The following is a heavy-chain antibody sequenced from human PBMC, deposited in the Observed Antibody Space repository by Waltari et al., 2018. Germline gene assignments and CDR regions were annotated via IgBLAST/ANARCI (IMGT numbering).Heavy chain of an antibody. V-gene: IGHV1-69*12. J-gene: IGHJ3*02. Sequence: QVQLVQSGAEVKKPGSSVKVSCKASGGPCGSYAITWVRQAPGHGLEWVGGMIPIYGTPNFAQKFQGRVTFTADESTTTAYMELTSLKSEDTAIYYCARRNLGYAFDIWGQGTLVTVSS. CDR2: MIPIYGTP. D-gene: IGHD1-26*01. CDR3: ARRNLGYAFDI. CDR1: GGPCGSYA.